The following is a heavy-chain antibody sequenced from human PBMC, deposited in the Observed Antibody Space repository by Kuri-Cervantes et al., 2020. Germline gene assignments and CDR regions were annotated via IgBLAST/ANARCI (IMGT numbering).Heavy chain of an antibody. V-gene: IGHV4-61*01. J-gene: IGHJ4*02. Sequence: SETLSLTCTVSGGSVSRGSYYWSWIRQPPGKGLEWIGYMHYSGGTNYNPSLKSRVTISVDTSKNQFSLKLSSVTAADTAVYYCASVVLAAAGPIFDYWGQGTLVTVSS. D-gene: IGHD6-13*01. CDR1: GGSVSRGSYY. CDR3: ASVVLAAAGPIFDY. CDR2: MHYSGGT.